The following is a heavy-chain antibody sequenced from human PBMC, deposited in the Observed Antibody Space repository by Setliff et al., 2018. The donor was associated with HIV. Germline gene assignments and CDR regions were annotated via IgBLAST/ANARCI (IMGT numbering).Heavy chain of an antibody. Sequence: GSLRLSCAASGFTFSTFSVNWVRQAPGKGLEWVSYISSRGTTIYYAGSVKGRFTISRDNAKNSLYLQMNSLRAEDTAVYYCARVYGRGYFDTSGYFDYWGQGTPVTVSS. D-gene: IGHD3-22*01. CDR3: ARVYGRGYFDTSGYFDY. V-gene: IGHV3-48*04. CDR1: GFTFSTFS. CDR2: ISSRGTTI. J-gene: IGHJ4*02.